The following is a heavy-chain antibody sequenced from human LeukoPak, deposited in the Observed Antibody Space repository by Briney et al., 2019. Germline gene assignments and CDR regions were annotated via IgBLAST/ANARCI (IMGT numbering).Heavy chain of an antibody. CDR1: GFTFSSSW. V-gene: IGHV3-7*01. J-gene: IGHJ4*02. CDR3: ASDGHSHAN. CDR2: IKHDGSER. D-gene: IGHD2-2*01. Sequence: GGSLRLSRAASGFTFSSSWMSWVRQVPGRGLEWVANIKHDGSERYHVDSVRGRFTISRDNAKSSLYLQMNSLRAEDTAVYYCASDGHSHANWGQGTLFTVSS.